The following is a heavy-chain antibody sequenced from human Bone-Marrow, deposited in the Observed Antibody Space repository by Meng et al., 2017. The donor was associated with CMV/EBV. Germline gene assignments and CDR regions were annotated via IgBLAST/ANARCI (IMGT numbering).Heavy chain of an antibody. Sequence: GESLKISCAASGFTFSSYGMHWVRQAPGKGLEWVAVIWYDGSNKYYADSVKGRFAISRDNSKNTLYLQMNSLRGEDTAVYYCARDGGGVLLDAFAIWGQGPRVTVSS. J-gene: IGHJ3*02. CDR1: GFTFSSYG. CDR3: ARDGGGVLLDAFAI. V-gene: IGHV3-33*01. D-gene: IGHD1-26*01. CDR2: IWYDGSNK.